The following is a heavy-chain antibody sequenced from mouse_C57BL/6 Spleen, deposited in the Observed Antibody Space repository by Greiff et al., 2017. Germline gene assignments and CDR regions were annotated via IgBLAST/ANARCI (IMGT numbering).Heavy chain of an antibody. CDR2: IYPGSGST. CDR3: ARKGYYDYDEAMDY. CDR1: GYTFTSYW. J-gene: IGHJ4*01. Sequence: QVQLKQSGAELVKPGASVKMSCKASGYTFTSYWITWVKQRPGQGLEWIGDIYPGSGSTNYNEKFKSKATLTVDKSSSTAYMQLSSLTSEDSAVYYCARKGYYDYDEAMDYWGQGTSVTVSS. V-gene: IGHV1-55*01. D-gene: IGHD2-4*01.